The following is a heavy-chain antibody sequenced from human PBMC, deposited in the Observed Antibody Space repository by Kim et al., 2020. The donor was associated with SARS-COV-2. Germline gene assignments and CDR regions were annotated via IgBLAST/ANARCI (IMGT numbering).Heavy chain of an antibody. CDR2: IYYSGST. Sequence: SETLSLTCSVSGGSISSSDYYWGWIRQPPGKGLEWIATIYYSGSTYYNPSLKGRVTISVDTSKKQFSLRLSSVTAADAAVDYCARHLLNWYCDLWGRGTL. CDR1: GGSISSSDYY. V-gene: IGHV4-39*01. D-gene: IGHD2-21*01. CDR3: ARHLLNWYCDL. J-gene: IGHJ2*01.